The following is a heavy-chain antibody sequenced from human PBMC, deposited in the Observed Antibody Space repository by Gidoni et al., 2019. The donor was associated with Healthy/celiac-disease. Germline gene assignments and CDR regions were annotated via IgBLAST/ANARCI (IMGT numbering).Heavy chain of an antibody. V-gene: IGHV3-30*01. CDR1: A. CDR3: AREDLRATRGDY. CDR2: ISYDGSNK. J-gene: IGHJ4*02. Sequence: AIYGVRQAPGKGLEWVAVISYDGSNKYYADSVKGRFTISRDNSKNTLYLQMNSLRAEDTAVYYCAREDLRATRGDYWGQGTLVTVSS. D-gene: IGHD2-2*01.